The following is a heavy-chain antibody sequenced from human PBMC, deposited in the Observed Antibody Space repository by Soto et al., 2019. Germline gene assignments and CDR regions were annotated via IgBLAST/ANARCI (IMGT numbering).Heavy chain of an antibody. V-gene: IGHV4-59*01. CDR1: GGSISSYY. Sequence: QVQLQESGPGLVKPSETLSLTCTVSGGSISSYYWSWIRQPPGKGLEWIGYIYYSWSTNYNPSFKSRVTISVDTSKNHFALKLSSVTAADTVVYYCARGLSWEPYYYYYMDVWGKGTTVTVSS. CDR2: IYYSWST. J-gene: IGHJ6*03. CDR3: ARGLSWEPYYYYYMDV. D-gene: IGHD1-26*01.